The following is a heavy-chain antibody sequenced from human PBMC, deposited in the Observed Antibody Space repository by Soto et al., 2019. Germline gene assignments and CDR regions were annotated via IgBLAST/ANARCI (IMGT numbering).Heavy chain of an antibody. J-gene: IGHJ6*01. V-gene: IGHV1-69*01. D-gene: IGHD2-2*01. CDR3: ARSQGSSTSVEIYDYYYYGIGV. CDR1: GGTFSSYA. CDR2: IIPISGTA. Sequence: QVQLVQSGAEVKKPGSSVKVSCKASGGTFSSYAISWVRQAPGQGLEWMGGIIPISGTANYAQKFQGRVTSAADASTSTAYMERGSLRSEDTAVYYCARSQGSSTSVEIYDYYYYGIGVWCPGTTVTVSS.